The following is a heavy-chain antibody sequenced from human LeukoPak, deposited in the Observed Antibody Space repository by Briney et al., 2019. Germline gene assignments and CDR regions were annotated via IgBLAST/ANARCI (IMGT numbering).Heavy chain of an antibody. D-gene: IGHD3-10*01. CDR3: ARDVRGFWVSDY. CDR1: GFTFSIYA. V-gene: IGHV3-23*01. CDR2: ISGTGGDT. Sequence: GGSLRLSCAASGFTFSIYAMSWVRQAPGKGLEWVSAISGTGGDTYYADSVKGRLTISRDNFKNTLYLQMNSLRAEDTAVYYCARDVRGFWVSDYWGQGTLVTVSS. J-gene: IGHJ4*02.